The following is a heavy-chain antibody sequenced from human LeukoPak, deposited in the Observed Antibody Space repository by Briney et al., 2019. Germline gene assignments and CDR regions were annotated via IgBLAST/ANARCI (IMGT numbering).Heavy chain of an antibody. Sequence: AGGSLRLSCAASGFTVSSNYMSWVRQAPGKGLEWVSVIYSGGSTYYADSVKGRFTISRDNSKNTLYLQMNSQRAEDTAVYYCARDVGGSSSGFVDYWGQGTLVTVSS. CDR2: IYSGGST. D-gene: IGHD6-6*01. CDR3: ARDVGGSSSGFVDY. J-gene: IGHJ4*02. CDR1: GFTVSSNY. V-gene: IGHV3-66*02.